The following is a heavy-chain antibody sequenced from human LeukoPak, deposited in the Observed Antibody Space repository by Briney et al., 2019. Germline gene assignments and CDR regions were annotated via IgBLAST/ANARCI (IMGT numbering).Heavy chain of an antibody. V-gene: IGHV1-18*01. CDR3: ARVSMVRGATVYYFDY. D-gene: IGHD3-10*01. CDR1: GYTFTSYG. CDR2: ISAYNGNT. Sequence: ASVKVSCKASGYTFTSYGISWVRQAPGQGLEWMGWISAYNGNTNYAQKLQGRVTMTTDTSTSTAYMELRSLRSGDTAVYYCARVSMVRGATVYYFDYWGQGTLVTVSS. J-gene: IGHJ4*02.